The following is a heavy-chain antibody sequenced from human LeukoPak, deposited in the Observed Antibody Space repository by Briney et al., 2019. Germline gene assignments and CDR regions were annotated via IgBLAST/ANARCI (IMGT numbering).Heavy chain of an antibody. CDR1: GFTFSSYG. CDR2: ISNDGRNK. J-gene: IGHJ6*02. CDR3: AKDLSRYYYYGMDV. V-gene: IGHV3-30*18. Sequence: PGGSLRLSCAASGFTFSSYGMHWVRQAPGKGLEWVAVISNDGRNKYYADSVKGRFTISRDNSKNTLYLQMNSLRAVDTAVYYCAKDLSRYYYYGMDVWGQGTTVAVSS.